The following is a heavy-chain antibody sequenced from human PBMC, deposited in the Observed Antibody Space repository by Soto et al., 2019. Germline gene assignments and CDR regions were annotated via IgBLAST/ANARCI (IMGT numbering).Heavy chain of an antibody. J-gene: IGHJ3*02. CDR2: ISSSSSYI. Sequence: EVQLVESGGGLVKPGGSLRLSCAASGFTFSSYSMNWVRQAPGKGLEWVSSISSSSSYIYYADSVKGRFTISRDNAKXXXXXXXXXXXXXXXXVXXCARLGTDDAFDIWGQGTMVTVSS. D-gene: IGHD3-10*01. CDR3: ARLGTDDAFDI. V-gene: IGHV3-21*01. CDR1: GFTFSSYS.